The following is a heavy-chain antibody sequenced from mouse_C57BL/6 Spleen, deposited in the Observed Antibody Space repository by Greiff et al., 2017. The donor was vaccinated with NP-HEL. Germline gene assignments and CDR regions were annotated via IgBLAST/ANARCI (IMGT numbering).Heavy chain of an antibody. Sequence: EVQLQQSGPELVKPGASVKISCKASGYTFTDYYMNWVKQSHGKSLEWIGDINPNNGGTSYNQKFKGKATLTVDKSSSTAYMELRSLTSEDSAVYYCARGQDYGNWYFDVWGTGTTVTVSS. V-gene: IGHV1-26*01. D-gene: IGHD2-1*01. CDR1: GYTFTDYY. CDR3: ARGQDYGNWYFDV. J-gene: IGHJ1*03. CDR2: INPNNGGT.